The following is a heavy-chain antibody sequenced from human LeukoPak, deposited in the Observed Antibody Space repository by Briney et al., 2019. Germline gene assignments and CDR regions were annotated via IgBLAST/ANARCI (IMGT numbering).Heavy chain of an antibody. Sequence: GGSLRLSCEASGFTFSTFAMIWVRQPPGKGLEWVSSIFPSGGERPYADSVRGRFTISRDNSKSTLSLQMNSLRAEDTAIYYCATYRQVLLPFESWGQGTLVTVSS. J-gene: IGHJ4*02. D-gene: IGHD2-8*02. CDR3: ATYRQVLLPFES. V-gene: IGHV3-23*01. CDR2: IFPSGGER. CDR1: GFTFSTFA.